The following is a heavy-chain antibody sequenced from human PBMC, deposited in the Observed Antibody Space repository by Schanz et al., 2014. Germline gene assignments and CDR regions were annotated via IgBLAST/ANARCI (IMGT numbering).Heavy chain of an antibody. CDR3: AREQIMAAAGLVDY. Sequence: QVQLQESGPGLVKPSQTLSLTCTVSGGSVSSGGDYWSWIRQAPGKGLEWVSYISGTTTYTNYADSVKGRFTISRDNAKNSLYLQMNSLRAEDTAVYYCAREQIMAAAGLVDYWGQGTLVTVSS. D-gene: IGHD6-13*01. V-gene: IGHV3-11*05. CDR2: ISGTTTYT. J-gene: IGHJ4*02. CDR1: GGSVSSGGDY.